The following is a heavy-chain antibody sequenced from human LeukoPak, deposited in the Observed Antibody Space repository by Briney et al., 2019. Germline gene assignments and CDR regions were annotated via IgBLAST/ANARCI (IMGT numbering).Heavy chain of an antibody. CDR2: ISAYNGNT. CDR3: ARVGLPHDCGGDCYRYYYYYYYMDV. V-gene: IGHV1-18*01. CDR1: GYTFTSYG. D-gene: IGHD2-21*01. Sequence: ASVKVSCKASGYTFTSYGISWVRQAPGQGLEWMGWISAYNGNTNYAQKLQGRVTMTTDTSTSTAYMELRSLRSDDTAVYYCARVGLPHDCGGDCYRYYYYYYYMDVWGKGTTVTVSS. J-gene: IGHJ6*03.